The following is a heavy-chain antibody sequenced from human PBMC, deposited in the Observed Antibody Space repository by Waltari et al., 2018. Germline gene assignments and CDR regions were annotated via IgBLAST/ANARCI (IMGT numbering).Heavy chain of an antibody. J-gene: IGHJ3*02. Sequence: QVQLVQSGAEVKKPGSSVKVSCKASGGTFSSYAISWVRQAPGQGLEWMGGIIPIFGTANYEQKFQGRVTITTDESTSTAYMELSSLRSEDTAVYYCASLLSGRRAFDIWGQGTMVTVSS. CDR2: IIPIFGTA. D-gene: IGHD1-26*01. CDR3: ASLLSGRRAFDI. V-gene: IGHV1-69*05. CDR1: GGTFSSYA.